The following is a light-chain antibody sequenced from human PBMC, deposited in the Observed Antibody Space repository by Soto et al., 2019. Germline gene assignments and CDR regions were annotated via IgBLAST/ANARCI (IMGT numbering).Light chain of an antibody. CDR2: GAS. Sequence: EIVLTQSPGTLSLSPGERATLSCRASKSVSSTYLAWYQQKPGQAPRVLIYGASSRATGIPDRFSGSGSGTDFTLTISRLEPEDFAVYYCQQCDTSPWAFGQGTKVEIK. V-gene: IGKV3-20*01. J-gene: IGKJ1*01. CDR1: KSVSSTY. CDR3: QQCDTSPWA.